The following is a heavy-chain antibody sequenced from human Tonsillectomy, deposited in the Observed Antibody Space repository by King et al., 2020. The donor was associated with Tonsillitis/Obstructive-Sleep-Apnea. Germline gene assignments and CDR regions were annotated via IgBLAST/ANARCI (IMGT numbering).Heavy chain of an antibody. CDR1: GFTFSSYG. V-gene: IGHV3-30*18. CDR3: AKDRSPWDYYESSGLDY. CDR2: ISYDGSNR. D-gene: IGHD3-22*01. J-gene: IGHJ4*02. Sequence: VQLVESGGGVVQPGRSLRLSCAVYGFTFSSYGMHWVRQAPGKGLEWVAIISYDGSNRDYADSVKGRFTISRDNSKNTLYLQMDSLRGEDTAVYYCAKDRSPWDYYESSGLDYWGQGTLVTVSS.